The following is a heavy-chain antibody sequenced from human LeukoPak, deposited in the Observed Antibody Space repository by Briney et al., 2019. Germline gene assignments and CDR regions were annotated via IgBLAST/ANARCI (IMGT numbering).Heavy chain of an antibody. CDR2: IYYSGST. V-gene: IGHV4-59*01. D-gene: IGHD6-13*01. Sequence: PSETLSLTCTVSGGSISSYYWSWIRQPPGKGLEWIGYIYYSGSTNYNPSLKSRVTISVDTSKNQFSLKLSSVTAADTAVYYCASAPHIAAAGNDAFDIWGQGTMVTVSS. CDR3: ASAPHIAAAGNDAFDI. CDR1: GGSISSYY. J-gene: IGHJ3*02.